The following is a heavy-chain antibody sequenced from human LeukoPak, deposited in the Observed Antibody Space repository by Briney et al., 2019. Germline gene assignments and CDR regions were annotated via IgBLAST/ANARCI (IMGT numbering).Heavy chain of an antibody. Sequence: GSLRLSCAASGFTFSSYEMNWVRQAPGKGLEWVSYISSSGSTIYYADSVKGRFTISRDNAKNSLYLQMNSLRAEDTAVYYCARDYYYYDSSGYPPGYWGQGTLVTVSS. CDR1: GFTFSSYE. CDR3: ARDYYYYDSSGYPPGY. CDR2: ISSSGSTI. J-gene: IGHJ4*02. V-gene: IGHV3-48*03. D-gene: IGHD3-22*01.